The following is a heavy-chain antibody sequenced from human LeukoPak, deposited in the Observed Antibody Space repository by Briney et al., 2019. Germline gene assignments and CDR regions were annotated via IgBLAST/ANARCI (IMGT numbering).Heavy chain of an antibody. Sequence: GGSLRLSCAASGFTFISYGMHWVRQAPGKVLEWVAVISYDGSNKYYADSVKGRFTISRDNSKNTLYLQMNSLRAEDTAVYYCAKDSMVRGENYFDYWGQGTLVTVSS. V-gene: IGHV3-30*18. CDR1: GFTFISYG. J-gene: IGHJ4*02. CDR3: AKDSMVRGENYFDY. D-gene: IGHD3-10*01. CDR2: ISYDGSNK.